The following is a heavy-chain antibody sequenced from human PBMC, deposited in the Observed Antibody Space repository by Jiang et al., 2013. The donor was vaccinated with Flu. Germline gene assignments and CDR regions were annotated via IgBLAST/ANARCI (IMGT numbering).Heavy chain of an antibody. J-gene: IGHJ4*02. V-gene: IGHV4-31*03. CDR3: ARETRRYFEHGGEY. Sequence: PGLVKPSQDPCPSPALSLVAPSAVVVSTRSWIRQHSEKGLEWIGYISDSGSTHYNPSLRSRAVISVATSKNQFSLRLTSVTAADTAVYFCARETRRYFEHGGEYWGQGTLGSPSPQ. CDR2: ISDSGST. CDR1: VAPSAVVVST. D-gene: IGHD3-9*01.